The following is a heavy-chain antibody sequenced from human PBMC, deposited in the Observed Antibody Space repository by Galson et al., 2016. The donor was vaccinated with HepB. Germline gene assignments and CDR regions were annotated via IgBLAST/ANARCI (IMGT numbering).Heavy chain of an antibody. CDR2: IDWDEDE. CDR3: ARTCYGGNDHFDY. Sequence: PALVKPTQTLTLSCTFSGFSLTTSGICVGWIRQLPAKALEWLARIDWDEDEYSRPSLKTRLTTSKDTAKNQVVLTMTNMESVDTATYYCARTCYGGNDHFDYWGQGTLVTVSS. V-gene: IGHV2-70*11. J-gene: IGHJ4*02. CDR1: GFSLTTSGIC. D-gene: IGHD4/OR15-4a*01.